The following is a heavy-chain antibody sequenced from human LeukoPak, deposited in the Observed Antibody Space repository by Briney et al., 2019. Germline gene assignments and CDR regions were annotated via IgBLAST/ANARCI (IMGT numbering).Heavy chain of an antibody. Sequence: ASVKVSCKASGSTFSNYCMHWVRQAPGQGLEWMGILNPTYDIPIYAQKFEGRVSMTRDMSTSTAYMELSSLTSDDAAVDYCAKDPRNILTGDYDDFDMWGQGTIVIVSS. CDR2: LNPTYDIP. V-gene: IGHV1-46*01. J-gene: IGHJ3*02. D-gene: IGHD3-9*01. CDR1: GSTFSNYC. CDR3: AKDPRNILTGDYDDFDM.